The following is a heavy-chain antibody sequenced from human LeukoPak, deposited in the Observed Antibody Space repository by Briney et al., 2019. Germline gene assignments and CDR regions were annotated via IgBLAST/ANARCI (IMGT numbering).Heavy chain of an antibody. Sequence: GGSLSLYCAASGFTFSDSYMSWIRQAPGKGLEWVSYISGSSTFTNFADSVRGRFTISRDNAKNSLYLQMNGLRAEDTAVYYCARGRELLGWYFDLWGRGTLVTVSS. D-gene: IGHD1-7*01. CDR3: ARGRELLGWYFDL. V-gene: IGHV3-11*05. J-gene: IGHJ2*01. CDR1: GFTFSDSY. CDR2: ISGSSTFT.